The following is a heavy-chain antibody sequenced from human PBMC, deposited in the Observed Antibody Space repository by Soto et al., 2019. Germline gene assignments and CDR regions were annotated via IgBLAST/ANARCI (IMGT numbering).Heavy chain of an antibody. D-gene: IGHD3-10*01. V-gene: IGHV3-13*01. CDR3: ARGGVRGVSWNWFDT. CDR2: IDSAGDA. Sequence: EVQLVESGGGLVQPGGSLRLSCAASGFTFSRHDMHWVRQVTGKGLEWVSGIDSAGDAKYPASVKGRFTISRENAKNSVHLQMNSLRAGDTAGYYCARGGVRGVSWNWFDTWGQGTLVAVSS. J-gene: IGHJ5*02. CDR1: GFTFSRHD.